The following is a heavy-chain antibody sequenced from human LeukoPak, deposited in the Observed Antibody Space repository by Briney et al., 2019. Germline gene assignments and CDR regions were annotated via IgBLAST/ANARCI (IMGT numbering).Heavy chain of an antibody. J-gene: IGHJ4*02. Sequence: ASVKVSCKASGYTFTSYDINWVRQATGQGLEWMGIINPSGGSTSYAQKFQGRVTMTRDTSTSTVYMELSSLRSEDTAVYYCAREAVAAPFDYWGQGTLVTVSS. CDR3: AREAVAAPFDY. D-gene: IGHD6-19*01. V-gene: IGHV1-46*01. CDR2: INPSGGST. CDR1: GYTFTSYD.